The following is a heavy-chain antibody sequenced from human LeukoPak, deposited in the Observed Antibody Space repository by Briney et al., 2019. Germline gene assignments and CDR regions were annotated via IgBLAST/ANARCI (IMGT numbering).Heavy chain of an antibody. V-gene: IGHV1-18*01. CDR2: ISAYNGNT. Sequence: ASVKVSCKASGYTFTSYGISWVRQAPGQGLEWMGWISAYNGNTNYAQKLQGRVTMTTDTSTSTAYMELRSLRSDDTAVYYCARDPYSYQETGINNWFDPWGQGTLVTVSS. CDR1: GYTFTSYG. D-gene: IGHD1-1*01. CDR3: ARDPYSYQETGINNWFDP. J-gene: IGHJ5*02.